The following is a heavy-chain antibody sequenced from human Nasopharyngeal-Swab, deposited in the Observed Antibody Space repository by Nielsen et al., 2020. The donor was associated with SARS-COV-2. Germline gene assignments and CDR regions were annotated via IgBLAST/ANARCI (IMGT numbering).Heavy chain of an antibody. V-gene: IGHV3-30*18. J-gene: IGHJ4*02. Sequence: GESLKISCAASGFTFSSYGMHWVRQAPGKGLEWVAVISYDGSNKYYADSVKGRFTISRDNSKNTLYLQMNNLRAEDTAVYYCAKDGALDYGLDYWGQGTLVTVSS. D-gene: IGHD4-17*01. CDR1: GFTFSSYG. CDR2: ISYDGSNK. CDR3: AKDGALDYGLDY.